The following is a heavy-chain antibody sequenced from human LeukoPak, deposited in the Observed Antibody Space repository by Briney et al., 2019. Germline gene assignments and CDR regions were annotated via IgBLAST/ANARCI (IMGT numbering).Heavy chain of an antibody. V-gene: IGHV4-59*01. CDR2: IYYSGST. D-gene: IGHD3-22*01. Sequence: SETLSLTCNVSGGSISSYYWSWVRQPPGNGLDWIGDIYYSGSTNYNPSLKSRVTISVDTSNNQFSLKLSSVTAADTAVYYCARRDSSGYTKYYFDYWGQGTLVTVSS. CDR1: GGSISSYY. J-gene: IGHJ4*02. CDR3: ARRDSSGYTKYYFDY.